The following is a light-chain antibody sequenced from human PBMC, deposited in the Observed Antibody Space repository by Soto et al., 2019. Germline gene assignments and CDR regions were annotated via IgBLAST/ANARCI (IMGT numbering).Light chain of an antibody. CDR2: GAS. CDR3: HQYNNWPRT. Sequence: IVMTQSPATLSVSPGERATLSFLTSQSVSINYLAWYQQKPGQAPRLLIYGASSRATGIPDRFSGSGSGTEFTLNISSLQSEDFAVYYCHQYNNWPRTFGQGTKVNI. J-gene: IGKJ1*01. V-gene: IGKV3D-15*01. CDR1: QSVSIN.